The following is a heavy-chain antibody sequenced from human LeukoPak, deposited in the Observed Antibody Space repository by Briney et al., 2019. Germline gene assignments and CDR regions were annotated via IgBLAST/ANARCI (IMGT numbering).Heavy chain of an antibody. D-gene: IGHD3-10*01. CDR2: IYHSGST. CDR3: ARGRFGESHFDY. V-gene: IGHV4-38-2*02. CDR1: GYAISNSYY. Sequence: SETLSLTCTVSGYAISNSYYWGWIRQPPGKGLEWIGNIYHSGSTSYNPSLKRRVTLSVDTSKNQFSLKLSSVTAADTAVYYCARGRFGESHFDYWGQGTLVTVSS. J-gene: IGHJ4*02.